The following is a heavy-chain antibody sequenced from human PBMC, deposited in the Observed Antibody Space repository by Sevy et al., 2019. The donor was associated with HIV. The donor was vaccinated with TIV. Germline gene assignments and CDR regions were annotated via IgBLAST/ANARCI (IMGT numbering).Heavy chain of an antibody. J-gene: IGHJ6*03. CDR2: ISGSGGST. CDR3: AKGLRRYYGSGTDYYYYYMDV. CDR1: GFTFSSYA. Sequence: GGSLRLSCAASGFTFSSYAMSWVRQAPGKGLEWVSAISGSGGSTYYADSVKGRFTISRDNSKNTLYLQMNSLRAEDTAVHYCAKGLRRYYGSGTDYYYYYMDVWGKGTTVTVSS. D-gene: IGHD3-10*01. V-gene: IGHV3-23*01.